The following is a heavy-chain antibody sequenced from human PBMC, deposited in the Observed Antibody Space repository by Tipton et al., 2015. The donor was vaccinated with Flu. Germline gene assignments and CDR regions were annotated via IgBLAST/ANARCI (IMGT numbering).Heavy chain of an antibody. CDR1: GFTFGDYA. CDR2: IRSIVYGGTT. Sequence: SLRLSCEGYGFTFGDYAMSWVRQAPGKGLEWVGFIRSIVYGGTTEYAASVRGRFTISRDDSKNTAYLQMNSLKTEDTAVYFCTRARTEMRDGYNYYFDYWGQGTLVTVSS. J-gene: IGHJ4*02. D-gene: IGHD5-24*01. CDR3: TRARTEMRDGYNYYFDY. V-gene: IGHV3-49*04.